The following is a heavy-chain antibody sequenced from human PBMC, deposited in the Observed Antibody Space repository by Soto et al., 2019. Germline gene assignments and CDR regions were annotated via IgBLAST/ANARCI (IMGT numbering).Heavy chain of an antibody. D-gene: IGHD6-19*01. J-gene: IGHJ6*02. CDR2: IYYSGST. CDR3: ARETRSAVAGDFFYYYGMDV. Sequence: PSETLSLTCTVSGGSISSSSYYWGWIRQPPGKGLEWIGSIYYSGSTYYNPSLKSRVTMTRDTSTSTVYMELSSLRSEDTAVYYCARETRSAVAGDFFYYYGMDVWGQGTTVTV. V-gene: IGHV4-39*07. CDR1: GGSISSSSYY.